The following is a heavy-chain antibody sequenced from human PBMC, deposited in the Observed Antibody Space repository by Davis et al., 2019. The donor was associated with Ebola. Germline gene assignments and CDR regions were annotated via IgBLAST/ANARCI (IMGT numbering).Heavy chain of an antibody. CDR1: GFTFSSYG. V-gene: IGHV3-33*01. CDR3: ARDDDYIWGSYRSGGFDY. J-gene: IGHJ4*02. Sequence: GGSLRLSCAASGFTFSSYGMHWVRQAPGKGLEWVAVIWHDGSNKYYADSVKGRFTISRDNSKNTLYLQMNSLRAEDTAVYYCARDDDYIWGSYRSGGFDYWGQGTLVTVSS. CDR2: IWHDGSNK. D-gene: IGHD3-16*02.